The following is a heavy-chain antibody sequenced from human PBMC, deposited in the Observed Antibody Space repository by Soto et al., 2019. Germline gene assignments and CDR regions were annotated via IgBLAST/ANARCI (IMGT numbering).Heavy chain of an antibody. D-gene: IGHD3-16*01. V-gene: IGHV1-69*01. CDR2: SIPSLGTA. CDR3: ARYGGRHSGGIDY. J-gene: IGHJ4*02. Sequence: QVQLVQSGAEVKTPGSSVKVSCKASGGTFSSYSINWVRQAPGQGLEWMGESIPSLGTANYAQMFQCRVTIPAYASKSPAYMEVGSLRSEDTAVYYCARYGGRHSGGIDYWRQGILVSVSS. CDR1: GGTFSSYS.